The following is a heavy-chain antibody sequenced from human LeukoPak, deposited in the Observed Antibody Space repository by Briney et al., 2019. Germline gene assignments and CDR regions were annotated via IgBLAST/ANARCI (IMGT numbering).Heavy chain of an antibody. Sequence: GGSLRLSCAASGFTVSSNYVTWVRQAPGKGLERVSFIYSGGSTYYADPVKGRFTISRDNSKNTLYLQMNSLRAEDTAVYYCARQIGGGWSFDYWGRGTLVTVSS. J-gene: IGHJ4*02. D-gene: IGHD6-19*01. V-gene: IGHV3-66*04. CDR2: IYSGGST. CDR3: ARQIGGGWSFDY. CDR1: GFTVSSNY.